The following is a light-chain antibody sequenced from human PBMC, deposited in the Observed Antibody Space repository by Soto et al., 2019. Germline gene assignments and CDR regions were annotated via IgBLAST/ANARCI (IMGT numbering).Light chain of an antibody. CDR2: KAS. J-gene: IGKJ1*01. CDR3: MQGPHWPPT. V-gene: IGKV2-30*01. CDR1: RSLVYSDGNAY. Sequence: DVVMTQSPLSLPVTLGQPASISCRSSRSLVYSDGNAYLNWFQQRPGQSPRRLIYKASNRDSGVPGRFSGSGSGTDFTLQINRVEAEDVGVYYCMQGPHWPPTFGRGTRVEI.